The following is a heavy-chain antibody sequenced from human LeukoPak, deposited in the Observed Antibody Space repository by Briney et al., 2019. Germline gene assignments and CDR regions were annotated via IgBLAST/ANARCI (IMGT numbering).Heavy chain of an antibody. Sequence: ASVKVSCKASGYTFTTYYIHWVRQAPGQGLEWMGVINPSGGGTSYAQKFQGRVTMTRDTSTSTVYMDLRSLRSEDTAVYFCARDMLAVPSNWFDPWGQGTLVTVSS. D-gene: IGHD2-8*01. V-gene: IGHV1-46*01. CDR2: INPSGGGT. J-gene: IGHJ5*02. CDR3: ARDMLAVPSNWFDP. CDR1: GYTFTTYY.